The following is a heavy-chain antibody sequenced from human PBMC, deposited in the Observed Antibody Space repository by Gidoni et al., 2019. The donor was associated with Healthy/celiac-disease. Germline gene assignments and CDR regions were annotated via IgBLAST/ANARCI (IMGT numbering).Heavy chain of an antibody. J-gene: IGHJ4*02. CDR3: ARGRRGYCSGGSCDWDY. D-gene: IGHD2-15*01. CDR1: GGSFRGYY. CDR2: INHSGST. Sequence: QVQLQQWGAGLLKPSETLSLTCAGDGGSFRGYYWSWIRQPPGKGLEWIGEINHSGSTNYNPSLKSRVTLSVDTSKNQFSLKLSSVTAADTAVYYCARGRRGYCSGGSCDWDYWGQGTLVTVSS. V-gene: IGHV4-34*01.